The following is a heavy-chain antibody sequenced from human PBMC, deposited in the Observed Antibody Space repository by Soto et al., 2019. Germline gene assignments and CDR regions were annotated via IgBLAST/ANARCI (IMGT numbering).Heavy chain of an antibody. CDR3: ARSQGGSSSLDIYYYYYYGMDV. CDR1: GGTFSSYA. J-gene: IGHJ6*02. CDR2: IIPIFGTA. Sequence: QVQLVQSGAEVKKPGSSVKVSCKAPGGTFSSYAISWVRQAPGQGLEWMGGIIPIFGTANYAQKFQGRVTITADESTSTGYMELSRLRSEDTAVYYCARSQGGSSSLDIYYYYYYGMDVWGQGTTVTVSS. V-gene: IGHV1-69*01. D-gene: IGHD2-15*01.